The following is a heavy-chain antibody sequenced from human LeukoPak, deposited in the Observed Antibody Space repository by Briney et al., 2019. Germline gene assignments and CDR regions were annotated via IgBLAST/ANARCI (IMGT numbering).Heavy chain of an antibody. CDR2: ISGSGGST. J-gene: IGHJ5*02. Sequence: GGSLRLSCAASGFTFSSYAMSWVRQAPGKGLEWVSAISGSGGSTYYADSVKGRFTISRDNSKNTQYLQMNSLRAEDTAVYYCAKGSRIAARPGINWFDPWGQGTLVTVSS. CDR3: AKGSRIAARPGINWFDP. V-gene: IGHV3-23*01. CDR1: GFTFSSYA. D-gene: IGHD6-6*01.